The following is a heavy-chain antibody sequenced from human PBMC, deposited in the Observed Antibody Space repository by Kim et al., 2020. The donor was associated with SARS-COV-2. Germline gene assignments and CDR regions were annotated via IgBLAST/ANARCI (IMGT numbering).Heavy chain of an antibody. CDR1: GGSISSYY. V-gene: IGHV4-59*01. D-gene: IGHD5-12*01. Sequence: SETLSLTCTVSGGSISSYYWSWIRQPPGKGLEWIGYIYYSGSTNYNPSLKSRVTISVDTSKNQFSLKLSSVTAADTAVYYCARSAPERWLQLSYWYFDLWGRGTLVTVSS. CDR3: ARSAPERWLQLSYWYFDL. CDR2: IYYSGST. J-gene: IGHJ2*01.